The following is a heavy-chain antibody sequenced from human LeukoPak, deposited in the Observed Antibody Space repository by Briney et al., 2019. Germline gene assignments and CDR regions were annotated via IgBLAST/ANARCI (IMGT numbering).Heavy chain of an antibody. D-gene: IGHD2-15*01. CDR2: IRSKAYGGTT. V-gene: IGHV3-49*04. CDR1: GITVSRNH. Sequence: GGSLRLSCAASGITVSRNHMSWVRQAPGKGLEWVGFIRSKAYGGTTEYAASVKGRFTISRDVSKSIACLQMNSLKTEDTAVYYCTRDVVPGYCSGGSCYSFQHWGQGTLVTVSS. CDR3: TRDVVPGYCSGGSCYSFQH. J-gene: IGHJ1*01.